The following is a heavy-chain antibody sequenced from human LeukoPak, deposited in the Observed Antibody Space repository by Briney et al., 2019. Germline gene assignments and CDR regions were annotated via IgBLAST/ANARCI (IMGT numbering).Heavy chain of an antibody. Sequence: GGSLRLSCAASGLTFSSYSMNWVRQAPGKGLEWVSFITGSSSYIYYTDSVKGRFTISRDNAKNSLFLQMNSLRDEDTAVYYCASGFSSSPYFDYWGQGTLVTVSS. J-gene: IGHJ4*02. V-gene: IGHV3-21*01. D-gene: IGHD6-6*01. CDR2: ITGSSSYI. CDR3: ASGFSSSPYFDY. CDR1: GLTFSSYS.